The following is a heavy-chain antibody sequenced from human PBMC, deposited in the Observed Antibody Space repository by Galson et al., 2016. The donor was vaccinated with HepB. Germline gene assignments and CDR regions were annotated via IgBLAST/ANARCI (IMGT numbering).Heavy chain of an antibody. CDR2: IWFDGSNK. V-gene: IGHV3-33*01. CDR1: GFTFSSYG. CDR3: ARDVTVTMGRGVLDY. J-gene: IGHJ4*02. Sequence: SLRLSCAASGFTFSSYGMHWVRQAPGKGLEWVAMIWFDGSNKYYVDSVKGRFTISRDNSKTTLYLEMNSLRAEGTAVYYCARDVTVTMGRGVLDYWGQGTLVTVSS. D-gene: IGHD3-10*01.